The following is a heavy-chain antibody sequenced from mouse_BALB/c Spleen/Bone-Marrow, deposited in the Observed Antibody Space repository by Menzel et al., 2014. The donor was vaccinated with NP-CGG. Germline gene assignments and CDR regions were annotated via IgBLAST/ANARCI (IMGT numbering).Heavy chain of an antibody. Sequence: EVQLQESGGGLVKPGGSLKLSCAASGFTFSSYGMSWVRQTPEKRLEWVATISGGGSYTYYPDSVKGRFTISRDNTKNNLYLQMSSLRSEDTALYYCARQNGNYGYYYAMDYWGQRTSVTVSS. CDR3: ARQNGNYGYYYAMDY. CDR2: ISGGGSYT. D-gene: IGHD2-1*01. V-gene: IGHV5-9-2*01. CDR1: GFTFSSYG. J-gene: IGHJ4*01.